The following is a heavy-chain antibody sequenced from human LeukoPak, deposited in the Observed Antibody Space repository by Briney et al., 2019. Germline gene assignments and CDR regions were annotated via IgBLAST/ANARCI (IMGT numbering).Heavy chain of an antibody. V-gene: IGHV1-69*13. CDR3: ARVGDFWSGYPQRNWFDP. Sequence: SVKASCKASGGTFTSYAIGWVRQAPGQGLEWMGGIIPIFGTANYAPKFQGRVTITADGSTSTAYMELSSLRSEDRAVYYCARVGDFWSGYPQRNWFDPWGQGTLVTVSS. CDR1: GGTFTSYA. J-gene: IGHJ5*02. CDR2: IIPIFGTA. D-gene: IGHD3-3*01.